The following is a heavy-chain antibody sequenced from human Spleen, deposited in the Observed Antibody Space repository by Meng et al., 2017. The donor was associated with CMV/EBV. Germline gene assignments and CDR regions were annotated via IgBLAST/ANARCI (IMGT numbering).Heavy chain of an antibody. CDR3: ARDPRAAWGLYYSYYTMDV. J-gene: IGHJ6*02. CDR2: IGPNSGGT. D-gene: IGHD7-27*01. Sequence: ASVKVSCKASGYTFTGYYIHWVRQAPGQGLEWMGWIGPNSGGTIYAQNFQGRVTMSRDKSINTVYMDLSRLTSDDTAVYYCARDPRAAWGLYYSYYTMDVWGQGTTVTVSS. CDR1: GYTFTGYY. V-gene: IGHV1-2*02.